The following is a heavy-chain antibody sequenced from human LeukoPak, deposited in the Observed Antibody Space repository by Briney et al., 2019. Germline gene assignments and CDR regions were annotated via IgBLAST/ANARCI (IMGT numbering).Heavy chain of an antibody. CDR3: ARDYYDILTGYYNFDY. CDR2: ISVHNGNT. V-gene: IGHV1-18*01. J-gene: IGHJ4*02. D-gene: IGHD3-9*01. CDR1: GYNFNSYG. Sequence: ASVTVSCKTSGYNFNSYGISWVRQTPGQGLEWMGWISVHNGNTNYAQKFQGRVFMTTDTSTSTVYMELRSLKSDDTAVYYCARDYYDILTGYYNFDYWGQGTLVTVSS.